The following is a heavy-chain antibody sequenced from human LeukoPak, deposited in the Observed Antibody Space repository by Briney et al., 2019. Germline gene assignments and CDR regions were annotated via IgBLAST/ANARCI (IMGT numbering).Heavy chain of an antibody. CDR3: AKDLGDGDGYDY. J-gene: IGHJ4*02. CDR2: ISGSGGST. Sequence: GGSLRLSCAASGFTFSSYAMSWVRQAPGKGLEWASAISGSGGSTYYADSVKGRFTISRDNSKNTLYLQMNSLRAEDTAVYYCAKDLGDGDGYDYWGQGTLVTVSS. CDR1: GFTFSSYA. V-gene: IGHV3-23*01. D-gene: IGHD5-24*01.